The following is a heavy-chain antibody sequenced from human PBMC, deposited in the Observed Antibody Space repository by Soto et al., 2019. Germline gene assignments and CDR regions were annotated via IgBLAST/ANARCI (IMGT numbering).Heavy chain of an antibody. V-gene: IGHV1-18*01. CDR1: GYTFTSYG. D-gene: IGHD3-22*01. J-gene: IGHJ4*02. Sequence: PSVKVSCKASGYTFTSYGISWVRQAPGQGLEWMGWISAYNGNTNYAQKLQGRVTMTTDTSTSTAYMELRSLRSDDTAVYYCAREDYYDSSGYYSDFDYWGQGTLVTVSS. CDR3: AREDYYDSSGYYSDFDY. CDR2: ISAYNGNT.